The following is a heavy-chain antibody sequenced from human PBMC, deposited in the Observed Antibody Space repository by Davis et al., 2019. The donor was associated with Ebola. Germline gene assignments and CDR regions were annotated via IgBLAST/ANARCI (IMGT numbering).Heavy chain of an antibody. V-gene: IGHV3-23*01. CDR1: GFTFSSYA. D-gene: IGHD3-16*01. CDR2: ISGSGGST. J-gene: IGHJ4*02. CDR3: AKGRMMVDY. Sequence: GESLKISCAASGFTFSSYAMSWVRQAPGKGLEWVSAISGSGGSTYYADSVKGRFTISRDNSKNTLYLQMNSLRAEDTAVYYCAKGRMMVDYWGQGTLVTVSS.